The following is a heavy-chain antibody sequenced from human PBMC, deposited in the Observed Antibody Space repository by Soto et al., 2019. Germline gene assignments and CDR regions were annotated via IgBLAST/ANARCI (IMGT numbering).Heavy chain of an antibody. CDR2: ISAYNGNT. J-gene: IGHJ3*02. Sequence: ASVKVSCKASGYTFTSYAIIWVRQAPGQGLEWMGWISAYNGNTNYAQKLQGRVTMTTDTSTSTAYMELRSLRSDDTAVYYCAKTRHLQATVYAFDIWVQGKMVTVS. V-gene: IGHV1-18*01. D-gene: IGHD4-4*01. CDR3: AKTRHLQATVYAFDI. CDR1: GYTFTSYA.